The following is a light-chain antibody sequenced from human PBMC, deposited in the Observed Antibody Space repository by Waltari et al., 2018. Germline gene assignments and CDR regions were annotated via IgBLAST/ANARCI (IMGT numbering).Light chain of an antibody. V-gene: IGLV2-14*03. J-gene: IGLJ3*02. CDR3: YSSTTRGTWV. CDR1: SSDVGFYNY. Sequence: QSALTQPASVSGSPGQSITISCTGTSSDVGFYNYVSWYQHHPGKAPKLIIYDVIQLPSGVSNRFPGSKAGNTASLTISGLQAEDEADYYCYSSTTRGTWVFGGGTRLTVL. CDR2: DVI.